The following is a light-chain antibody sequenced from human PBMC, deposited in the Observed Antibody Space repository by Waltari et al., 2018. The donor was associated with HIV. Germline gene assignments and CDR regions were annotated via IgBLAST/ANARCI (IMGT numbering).Light chain of an antibody. CDR2: DVN. J-gene: IGLJ2*01. CDR1: SDDIGGYNY. CDR3: SSFAGSNTVV. Sequence: QSALTQPPSASGSLGQSVTISCSGTSDDIGGYNYVFWYQQYPAKAPKLLIYDVNMRPSGCPYHFSGSKSLNTASLTVSGLQAEDEAHYFCSSFAGSNTVVFGGGTKLTVL. V-gene: IGLV2-8*01.